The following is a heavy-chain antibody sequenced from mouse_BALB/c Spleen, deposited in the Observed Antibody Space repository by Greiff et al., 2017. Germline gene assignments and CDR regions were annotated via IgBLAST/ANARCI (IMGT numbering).Heavy chain of an antibody. CDR3: ARERSIYDGYYGAMDY. CDR1: GFSLTGYG. V-gene: IGHV2-6-7*01. Sequence: QVQLKESGPGLVAPSQSLSITCTVSGFSLTGYGVNWVRQPPGKGLEWLGMIWGDGSTDYNSALKSRLSISKDNSKSQVFLKMNSLQTDDTARYYCARERSIYDGYYGAMDYWGQGTSVTVSS. J-gene: IGHJ4*01. D-gene: IGHD2-3*01. CDR2: IWGDGST.